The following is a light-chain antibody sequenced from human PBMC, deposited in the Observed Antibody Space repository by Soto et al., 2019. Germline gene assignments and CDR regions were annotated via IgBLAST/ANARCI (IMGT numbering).Light chain of an antibody. J-gene: IGKJ2*01. CDR3: QQSYCTPYMYT. Sequence: DMQMTQSPSSLSASGGDRVTITCRVSQRSSSYLNWDQQKSGNAPELLIYAASSLQSEVPSRFSGSGSGTDFPLAIRSLQPEDFATYYGQQSYCTPYMYTFGQRTKREIK. CDR1: QRSSSY. V-gene: IGKV1-39*01. CDR2: AAS.